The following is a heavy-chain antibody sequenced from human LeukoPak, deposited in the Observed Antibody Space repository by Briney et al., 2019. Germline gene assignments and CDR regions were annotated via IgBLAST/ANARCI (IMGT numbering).Heavy chain of an antibody. D-gene: IGHD3-3*01. V-gene: IGHV3-74*01. J-gene: IGHJ4*02. CDR1: GNYC. CDR2: INSDGSWT. Sequence: GGSLRLSCAASGNYCMHWVRQAPGKGLVWVSHINSDGSWTSYADSVKGRFTISKDNAKNTVYLQMNSLRAEDTAVYYCARYDLGLDYWGQGTLVTVSS. CDR3: ARYDLGLDY.